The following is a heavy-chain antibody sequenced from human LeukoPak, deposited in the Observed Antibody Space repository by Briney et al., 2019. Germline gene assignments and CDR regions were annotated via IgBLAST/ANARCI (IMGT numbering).Heavy chain of an antibody. CDR1: GFTFSSYE. CDR3: ARDPEFSYGYYFDY. CDR2: ISGNGSPI. V-gene: IGHV3-48*03. Sequence: GGSLRLTCAASGFTFSSYEMNWVRQAPGKGLEWVSYISGNGSPIYYADSVKGRFTISRDNSKNSLLLQLNSLRADDTAVYYCARDPEFSYGYYFDYWGQGTLVTVSS. D-gene: IGHD5-18*01. J-gene: IGHJ4*02.